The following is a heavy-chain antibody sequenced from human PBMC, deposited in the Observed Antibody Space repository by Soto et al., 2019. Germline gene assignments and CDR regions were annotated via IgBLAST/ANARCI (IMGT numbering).Heavy chain of an antibody. CDR2: IYYSGST. V-gene: IGHV4-59*01. J-gene: IGHJ4*02. CDR3: ARVGGVAARTFDY. D-gene: IGHD6-6*01. CDR1: GGSINDFY. Sequence: SETLSLTCTVSGGSINDFYWSWIRQPPGKGLEWIGYIYYSGSTDYNPSLKGRVTISVDTSKNQFSLKLRSVTAADTAVYYCARVGGVAARTFDYWGQGXLVTVSS.